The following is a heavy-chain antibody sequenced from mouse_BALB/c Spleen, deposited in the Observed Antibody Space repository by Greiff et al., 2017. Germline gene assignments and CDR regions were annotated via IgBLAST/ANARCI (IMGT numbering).Heavy chain of an antibody. CDR3: GEGDGYFAY. CDR2: IDPANGNT. CDR1: GFNIKDTY. D-gene: IGHD2-3*01. Sequence: EVKLMESGAELVKPGASVKLSCTASGFNIKDTYMHWVKQRPEQGLEWIGRIDPANGNTKYDPKFQGKATITADTSSNTAYLQLSSLTSEDTAVYYCGEGDGYFAYWGQGTLVTVSA. J-gene: IGHJ3*01. V-gene: IGHV14-3*02.